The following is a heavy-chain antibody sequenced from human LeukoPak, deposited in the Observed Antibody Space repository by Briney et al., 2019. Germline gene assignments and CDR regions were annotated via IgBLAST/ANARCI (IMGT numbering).Heavy chain of an antibody. J-gene: IGHJ4*02. CDR3: AKDYCRDGNCPFPFLDS. CDR1: GFTFSIYA. D-gene: IGHD2-15*01. V-gene: IGHV3-23*01. CDR2: ITGTGGR. Sequence: GGSLRLSCAASGFTFSIYAMNWVRQAPGKGLEWVSIITGTGGRYYGDSVKGRFILSRDNSKNTVYMQMSSLRAEDTATYYCAKDYCRDGNCPFPFLDSWGQRTLVTVSS.